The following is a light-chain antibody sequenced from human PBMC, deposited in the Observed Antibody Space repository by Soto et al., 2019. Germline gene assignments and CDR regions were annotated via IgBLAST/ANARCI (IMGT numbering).Light chain of an antibody. CDR3: SSYAASNNFYFV. CDR1: SGDVGGYNY. Sequence: QSVLTQPPSASGSPGQSVTISCTGTSGDVGGYNYVPWYQQYPGRAPKLMIYEVTKRPSGVPDRFSGSKSGNTASLTVSGLQAEDEADYYCSSYAASNNFYFVFGGGTKVTVL. V-gene: IGLV2-8*01. CDR2: EVT. J-gene: IGLJ3*02.